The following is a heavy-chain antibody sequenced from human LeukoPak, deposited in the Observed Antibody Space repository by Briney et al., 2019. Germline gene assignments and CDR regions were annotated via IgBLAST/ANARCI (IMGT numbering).Heavy chain of an antibody. Sequence: GGSLRLSCAASGFTFSSYGMSWVRQAPGKGLEWVSAISGSGGSTYYAHSVKGPFIISRDNSKNSLYLQMNSLRAEDTAVYYCAKDHRIVVLPAAAFDPWAREPWSPSPQ. V-gene: IGHV3-23*01. D-gene: IGHD2-2*01. CDR1: GFTFSSYG. CDR3: AKDHRIVVLPAAAFDP. CDR2: ISGSGGST. J-gene: IGHJ5*02.